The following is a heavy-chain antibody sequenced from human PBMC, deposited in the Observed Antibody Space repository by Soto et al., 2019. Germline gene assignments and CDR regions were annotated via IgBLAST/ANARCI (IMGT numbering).Heavy chain of an antibody. J-gene: IGHJ4*02. Sequence: SVKVSCKASGGTFSNYAFSWVRQAPGQGLEWLGGIMPIYGSADYAQKFQGRVTITADASTSTAHMELSSLRSEDTAVYYCARDLSPVDYWGQGTLVTVSS. CDR3: ARDLSPVDY. CDR2: IMPIYGSA. V-gene: IGHV1-69*13. CDR1: GGTFSNYA.